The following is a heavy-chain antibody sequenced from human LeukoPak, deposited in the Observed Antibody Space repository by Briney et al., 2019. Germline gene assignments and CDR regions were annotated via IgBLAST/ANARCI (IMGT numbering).Heavy chain of an antibody. CDR2: IYSGGTT. Sequence: GGSLRLSCAASGFTFSSNYMSWVRQAPGKGLEWVSIIYSGGTTYYADSVKGRFTISRDNSKNTLYLQMNSLRAEDTAVYYCAKDLGYNWNYFDYWGQGTLVTVSS. CDR3: AKDLGYNWNYFDY. CDR1: GFTFSSNY. D-gene: IGHD1-20*01. V-gene: IGHV3-53*01. J-gene: IGHJ4*02.